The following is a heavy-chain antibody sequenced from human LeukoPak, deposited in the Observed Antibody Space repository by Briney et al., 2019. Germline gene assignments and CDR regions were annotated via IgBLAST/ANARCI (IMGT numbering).Heavy chain of an antibody. Sequence: ASVKVSCKASGYTFTSYAMHWVRQAPGQRLEWMGWINAGNGNTKYSQKFQGRVTITRDTSASTAYMELSSLRSEDTAVYYCARDAVPYCSSTSCYRMDVGGKGTTVTVSS. J-gene: IGHJ6*04. CDR2: INAGNGNT. CDR3: ARDAVPYCSSTSCYRMDV. CDR1: GYTFTSYA. V-gene: IGHV1-3*01. D-gene: IGHD2-2*01.